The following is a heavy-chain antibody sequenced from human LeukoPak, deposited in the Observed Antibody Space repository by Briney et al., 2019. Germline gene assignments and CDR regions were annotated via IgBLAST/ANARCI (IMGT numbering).Heavy chain of an antibody. J-gene: IGHJ3*02. D-gene: IGHD6-13*01. CDR1: GYTFTGYY. V-gene: IGHV1-2*02. CDR3: ARDRAYSSRNCQAFDI. Sequence: ASVKVSCKASGYTFTGYYMHWVRQAPGQGLEWMGWINPNSGGTNYAQKFQGRVTMTRDTSISTAYMELSRLRSDDTAVYYCARDRAYSSRNCQAFDIWGQGTMVTVSS. CDR2: INPNSGGT.